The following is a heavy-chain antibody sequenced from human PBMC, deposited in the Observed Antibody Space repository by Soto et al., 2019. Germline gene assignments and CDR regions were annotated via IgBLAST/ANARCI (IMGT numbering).Heavy chain of an antibody. V-gene: IGHV4-59*08. Sequence: SETLSLTCTVSGGSISSYYWSWIRQPPGKGLEWIGYIYYSGSTNYNPSLKSRVTISVDTSKNQFSLKLSSVTAADTAVYYCGKHPGVFCCAPGGRGPLVPFSS. CDR2: IYYSGST. D-gene: IGHD2-8*01. CDR1: GGSISSYY. CDR3: GKHPGVFCCAP. J-gene: IGHJ4*02.